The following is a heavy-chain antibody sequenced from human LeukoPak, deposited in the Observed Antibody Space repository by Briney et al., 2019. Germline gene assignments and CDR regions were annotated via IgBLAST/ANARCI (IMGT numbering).Heavy chain of an antibody. CDR3: ARVKGFEFKTYYYDSSGTHAAFDI. CDR1: GGSISSYY. D-gene: IGHD3-22*01. CDR2: IYYSGST. V-gene: IGHV4-59*01. Sequence: SETLSLTCTVSGGSISSYYWSWIRQPPGKGLEWIGYIYYSGSTNYNPSLKSRVTISVDTSKNQFSLKLSSVTAADTAVYYCARVKGFEFKTYYYDSSGTHAAFDIWGQGTMVTVSS. J-gene: IGHJ3*02.